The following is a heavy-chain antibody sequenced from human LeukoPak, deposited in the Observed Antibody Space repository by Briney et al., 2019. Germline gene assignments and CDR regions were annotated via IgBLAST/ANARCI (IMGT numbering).Heavy chain of an antibody. Sequence: PGGPLRLSCATSGFTFRNYGFHWVRQAPGKGLEWVAVIWYDGSNKYYADSVKGRFTISRDDSKNTLYLQTNGLRAEDTAVYYCARDLGSTNYYFDYWGQGTLVTVSS. CDR3: ARDLGSTNYYFDY. CDR2: IWYDGSNK. J-gene: IGHJ4*02. D-gene: IGHD3-16*01. V-gene: IGHV3-33*01. CDR1: GFTFRNYG.